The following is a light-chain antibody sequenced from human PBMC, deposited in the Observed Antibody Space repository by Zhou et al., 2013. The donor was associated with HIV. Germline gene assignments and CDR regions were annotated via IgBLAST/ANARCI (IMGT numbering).Light chain of an antibody. CDR1: QNISTS. CDR2: GAS. Sequence: DMQMTQSPSSLSASVGDRVTITCRTSQNISTSLNWYQQKPGKAPKFLIYGASSLQSGVSSRLGGSGSGTDFALTITSLQPEDFATYYCQQSYTTPYTFGQGTKLEIK. J-gene: IGKJ2*01. CDR3: QQSYTTPYT. V-gene: IGKV1-39*01.